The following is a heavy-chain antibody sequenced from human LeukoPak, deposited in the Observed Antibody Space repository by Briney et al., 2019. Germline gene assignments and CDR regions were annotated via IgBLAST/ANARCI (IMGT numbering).Heavy chain of an antibody. CDR1: GGSISSYY. D-gene: IGHD2-2*02. J-gene: IGHJ4*02. CDR2: IYTSGST. Sequence: SETLSPTCTVSGGSISSYYWSWIRQPAGKGLEWIGRIYTSGSTNYNPSLKSRVTMSVDTSKNQFSLKLSSVTAADTAVYYCARVGCSSTSCYTDPFDYWGQGTLVTVSS. V-gene: IGHV4-4*07. CDR3: ARVGCSSTSCYTDPFDY.